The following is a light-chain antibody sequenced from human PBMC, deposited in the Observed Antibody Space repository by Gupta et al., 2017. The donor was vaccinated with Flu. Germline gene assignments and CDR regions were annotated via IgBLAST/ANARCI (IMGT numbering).Light chain of an antibody. CDR3: SSYTISITYV. CDR2: EVS. CDR1: ISDVGSYNY. V-gene: IGLV2-14*01. Sequence: QSALTQPASVSGSPGQSITISCTGTISDVGSYNYVSWYQQYAGKAPKVMIYEVSNRPSGVSNRFSGSTSGNTASLTISRLQTEDEADYYCSSYTISITYVFGTGTKVTVL. J-gene: IGLJ1*01.